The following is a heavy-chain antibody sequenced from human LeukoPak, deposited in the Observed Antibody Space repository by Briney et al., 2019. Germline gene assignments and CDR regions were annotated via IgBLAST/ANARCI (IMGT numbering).Heavy chain of an antibody. CDR1: GFTFSSYS. CDR2: IYGGGST. CDR3: ARTITGSWYYFDY. Sequence: GGSLRLSCAASGFTFSSYSMNWVRQAPGKGLEWVSIIYGGGSTYYAASVKGRFTISRDNSKNTLYLQLNSLRAEDTAVYYCARTITGSWYYFDYWGQGTLVTVSS. V-gene: IGHV3-53*01. D-gene: IGHD6-13*01. J-gene: IGHJ4*02.